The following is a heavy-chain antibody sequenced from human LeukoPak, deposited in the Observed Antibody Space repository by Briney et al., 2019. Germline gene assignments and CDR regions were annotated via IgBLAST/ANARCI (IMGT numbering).Heavy chain of an antibody. CDR2: IYTSGST. CDR1: GGSISSYY. J-gene: IGHJ4*02. Sequence: SETLSLTCTVSGGSISSYYWSWIRQPAGKGLEWIGRIYTSGSTNYNPSLKSRVTMSVDTSKNQFTLKLSSVTAADTAVYYCAREEEDYYDSSGYYGDWGQGTLVTVSS. D-gene: IGHD3-22*01. CDR3: AREEEDYYDSSGYYGD. V-gene: IGHV4-4*07.